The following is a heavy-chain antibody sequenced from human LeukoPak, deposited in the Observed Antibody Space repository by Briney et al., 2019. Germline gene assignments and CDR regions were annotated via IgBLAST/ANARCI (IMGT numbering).Heavy chain of an antibody. CDR3: ARGPYSYDSSGAFDI. CDR2: ISSSGST. D-gene: IGHD3-22*01. J-gene: IGHJ3*02. Sequence: PSETLSLTCTVSGDSISSGDYYWSWIRQPAGKGLEWIGRISSSGSTNYNPALKSRVTISVDTSKNQFSLKLSSVTAADTAVYFCARGPYSYDSSGAFDIWGQGTMVTVSS. V-gene: IGHV4-61*02. CDR1: GDSISSGDYY.